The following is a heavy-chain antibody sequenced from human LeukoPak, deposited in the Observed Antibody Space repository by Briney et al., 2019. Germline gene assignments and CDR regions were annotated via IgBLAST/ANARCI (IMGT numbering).Heavy chain of an antibody. V-gene: IGHV1-8*01. D-gene: IGHD4-23*01. CDR3: ARDYGGNSGWFDP. Sequence: ASVKVSCTASGYTFTSYDLNWVRQAAGQGLEWLGWMSPNTGKTGYAQKFQGGVTMTRDTSIDTAYMELSSLSSEDTAIYYCARDYGGNSGWFDPWGQGTLVTVSS. J-gene: IGHJ5*02. CDR1: GYTFTSYD. CDR2: MSPNTGKT.